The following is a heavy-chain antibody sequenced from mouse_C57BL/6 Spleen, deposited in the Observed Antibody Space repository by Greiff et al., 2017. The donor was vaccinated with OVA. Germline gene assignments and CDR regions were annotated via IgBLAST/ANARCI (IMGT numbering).Heavy chain of an antibody. CDR1: GYTFTDYY. CDR2: INPNNGGT. CDR3: ARRTTVHFDV. Sequence: EVQLQQSGHELVKPGASVKISCKASGYTFTDYYMNWVKQSHGKSLEWIGDINPNNGGTSYNQKFKGKATLTVDKSSSTAYMELRSLTSEDSAVYYCARRTTVHFDVWGTGTTVTVSS. D-gene: IGHD1-1*01. J-gene: IGHJ1*03. V-gene: IGHV1-26*01.